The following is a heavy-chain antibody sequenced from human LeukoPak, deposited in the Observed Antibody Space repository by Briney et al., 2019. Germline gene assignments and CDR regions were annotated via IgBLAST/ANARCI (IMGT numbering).Heavy chain of an antibody. Sequence: GASVKVSCKASGYTFTAYYIHWVRQAPGQGLEWMGRINPKNGDTNYAQKFQGRVTMTRDTSISTAYMELSRLRSDDTAVYYCARMGVASSWRPFDYWGQGTLVTVSS. CDR1: GYTFTAYY. CDR3: ARMGVASSWRPFDY. CDR2: INPKNGDT. V-gene: IGHV1-2*06. J-gene: IGHJ4*02. D-gene: IGHD6-13*01.